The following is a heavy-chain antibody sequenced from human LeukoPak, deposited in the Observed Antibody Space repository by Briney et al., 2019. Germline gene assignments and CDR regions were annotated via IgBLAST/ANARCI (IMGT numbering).Heavy chain of an antibody. V-gene: IGHV3-23*01. J-gene: IGHJ4*02. D-gene: IGHD3-10*01. CDR1: GFTFSSYG. CDR2: ISGSGGST. Sequence: GGALRLSCAASGFTFSSYGMSWVRQAPGKGLEWVSAISGSGGSTYHADSVKGRFTIPRDNSKNTLYLQMNSLRAEDTAVYYCAKDFFGYYGSGSYYVQRFFDYWGQGTLVTVSS. CDR3: AKDFFGYYGSGSYYVQRFFDY.